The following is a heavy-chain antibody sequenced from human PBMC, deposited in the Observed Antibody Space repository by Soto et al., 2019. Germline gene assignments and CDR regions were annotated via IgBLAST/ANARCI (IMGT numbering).Heavy chain of an antibody. J-gene: IGHJ6*02. CDR2: ISAYNGNT. CDR1: GYTFTSYG. D-gene: IGHD6-13*01. CDR3: AREYQQLVQGEYYYYYYGMDV. V-gene: IGHV1-18*04. Sequence: GASVKVSCKASGYTFTSYGISWVRQAPGQGLEWMGWISAYNGNTNYAQKLQGRVTMTTDTSTSTAYMELRSLRSDDTAVYYCAREYQQLVQGEYYYYYYGMDVWGQGTTVTVS.